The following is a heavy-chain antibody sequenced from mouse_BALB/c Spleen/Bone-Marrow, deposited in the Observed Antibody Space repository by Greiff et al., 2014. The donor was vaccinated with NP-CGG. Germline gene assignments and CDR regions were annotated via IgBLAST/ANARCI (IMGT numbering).Heavy chain of an antibody. D-gene: IGHD1-1*01. J-gene: IGHJ2*01. Sequence: EVNLVESGGGLVKPGGSLKLSCAASGFTFSDYYMYWVRQTPEKRLEWVATISDGGSYTYYPDSVKGRFTISRDNAKNNLYLQISSLKSEYTAMYYCARGISFFDYWGQGTTLTASS. CDR3: ARGISFFDY. CDR2: ISDGGSYT. V-gene: IGHV5-4*02. CDR1: GFTFSDYY.